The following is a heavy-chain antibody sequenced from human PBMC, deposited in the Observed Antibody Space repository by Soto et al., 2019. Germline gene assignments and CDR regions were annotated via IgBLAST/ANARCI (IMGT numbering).Heavy chain of an antibody. CDR1: GYSISSGYY. D-gene: IGHD3-3*01. Sequence: SETLSLTCAVSGYSISSGYYWGWIRQPPGKGLEWIGSIYHSGSTYYNPSLKSRVTISVDTSKNQFSLKLSSVTAADTAVYYCARGRGITIFGTQGYYGMDVWGQGTTVTVSS. CDR2: IYHSGST. J-gene: IGHJ6*02. V-gene: IGHV4-38-2*01. CDR3: ARGRGITIFGTQGYYGMDV.